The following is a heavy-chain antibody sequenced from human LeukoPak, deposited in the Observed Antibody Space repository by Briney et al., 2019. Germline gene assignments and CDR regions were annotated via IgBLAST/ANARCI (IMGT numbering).Heavy chain of an antibody. D-gene: IGHD1-26*01. J-gene: IGHJ4*02. CDR2: IRYSGST. CDR1: GGSISSYY. CDR3: ARGQLVGVKGYYFDY. V-gene: IGHV4-59*01. Sequence: PSETLSLTCSVSGGSISSYYWSWIRQPPGKGLEWIGYIRYSGSTNYNPSLKSRVTISVDTSKNHFSLKLSSVTAADTAVYYCARGQLVGVKGYYFDYWGQGTLVTVSS.